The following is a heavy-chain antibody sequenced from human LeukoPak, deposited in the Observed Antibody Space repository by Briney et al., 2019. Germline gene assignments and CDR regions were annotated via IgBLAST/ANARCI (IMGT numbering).Heavy chain of an antibody. Sequence: GRSLRLSCAAPGFTFSSYAMHWVRQAPGKGLVWVSRINTDGSSTSYADSVKGRFTISRDNAKNTLYLQMNSLRAEDTAVYYCERGCSGSYHFDYWGLGTLVTVSS. CDR1: GFTFSSYA. V-gene: IGHV3-74*01. CDR2: INTDGSST. CDR3: ERGCSGSYHFDY. D-gene: IGHD1-26*01. J-gene: IGHJ4*02.